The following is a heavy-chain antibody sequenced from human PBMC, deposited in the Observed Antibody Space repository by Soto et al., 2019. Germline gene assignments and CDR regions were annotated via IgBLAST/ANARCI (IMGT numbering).Heavy chain of an antibody. CDR1: GFTFSSYA. CDR3: AKDLGYCTNGVCYTRAYDY. V-gene: IGHV3-23*01. Sequence: GGSLRLSCAASGFTFSSYAMSWVRQAPGKGLEWVSAISGSGGSTYYADSVKGRFTISRDNSKNTLYLQMNSLRAEDTAVYYCAKDLGYCTNGVCYTRAYDYWGQGTLVTVSS. J-gene: IGHJ4*02. D-gene: IGHD2-8*01. CDR2: ISGSGGST.